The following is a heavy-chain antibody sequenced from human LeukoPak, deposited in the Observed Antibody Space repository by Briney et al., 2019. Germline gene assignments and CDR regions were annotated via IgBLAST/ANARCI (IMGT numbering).Heavy chain of an antibody. D-gene: IGHD6-6*01. CDR3: ARDPDIAARPWYYYYMDV. Sequence: ASVKVSCKASGYTFTSYGISWVRQAPGQGLEWMGWICAYNGNTNYAQKLQGRVTMTTDTSTSTAYMELRSLRSDDTAVYYCARDPDIAARPWYYYYMDVWGKGTTVTVSS. V-gene: IGHV1-18*01. CDR2: ICAYNGNT. J-gene: IGHJ6*03. CDR1: GYTFTSYG.